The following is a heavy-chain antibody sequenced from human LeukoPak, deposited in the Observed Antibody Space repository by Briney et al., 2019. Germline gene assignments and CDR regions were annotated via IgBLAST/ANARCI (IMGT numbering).Heavy chain of an antibody. Sequence: GGSLRLSCGASGFTFSIYAMNWVRQAPGKGLEWVSGNSGSGSSTYYADSVKGRFTISRDNSKNTLYLQMNSLRAEDTAIYYCAKARYCSGGSCYFDYWGQGTLVTVSS. D-gene: IGHD2-15*01. V-gene: IGHV3-23*01. CDR3: AKARYCSGGSCYFDY. CDR2: NSGSGSST. J-gene: IGHJ4*02. CDR1: GFTFSIYA.